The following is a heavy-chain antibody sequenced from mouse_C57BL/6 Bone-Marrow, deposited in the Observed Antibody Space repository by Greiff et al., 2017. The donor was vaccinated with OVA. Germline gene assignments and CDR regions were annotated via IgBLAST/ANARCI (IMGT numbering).Heavy chain of an antibody. CDR1: GYSITSGYY. Sequence: ESGPGLVKPSQSLSLTCSVTGYSITSGYYWNWIRQFPGNKLEWMGYISYDGSNNYNPTLKNRITITRNTSKNQFFLKLNSVTTEDTATYYCARGRSQLRLTWFAYWGQGTRVTVSA. CDR3: ARGRSQLRLTWFAY. V-gene: IGHV3-6*01. J-gene: IGHJ3*01. D-gene: IGHD3-2*02. CDR2: ISYDGSN.